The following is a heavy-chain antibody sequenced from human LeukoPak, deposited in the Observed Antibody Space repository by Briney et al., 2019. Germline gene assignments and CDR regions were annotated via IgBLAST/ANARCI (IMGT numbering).Heavy chain of an antibody. CDR1: GFTFNDYY. CDR2: ISSSGSTI. CDR3: ASPTGTEYHDAFDI. J-gene: IGHJ3*02. D-gene: IGHD1-1*01. V-gene: IGHV3-11*01. Sequence: PGGSLRLSCAASGFTFNDYYRSWIRQAPGKGLEWVSYISSSGSTIYYADSVKGRFTISRDNAKNSLYLQMNSLRAEDTAVYYCASPTGTEYHDAFDIWGQGTMVTVSS.